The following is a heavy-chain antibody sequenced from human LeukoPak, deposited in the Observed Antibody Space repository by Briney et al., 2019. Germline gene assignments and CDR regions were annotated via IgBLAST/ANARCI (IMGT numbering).Heavy chain of an antibody. D-gene: IGHD3-10*01. CDR3: ARGYGSYYYGMDV. V-gene: IGHV4-34*01. Sequence: SETLSLTCAVYGGSFSGYYWSWIRQPPGKGLEWIGEINHSGSTNYNPSLKSRVTISVDTSKNQLSLKLSSVTAADTAVYYCARGYGSYYYGMDVWGQRTTVTVSS. J-gene: IGHJ6*02. CDR2: INHSGST. CDR1: GGSFSGYY.